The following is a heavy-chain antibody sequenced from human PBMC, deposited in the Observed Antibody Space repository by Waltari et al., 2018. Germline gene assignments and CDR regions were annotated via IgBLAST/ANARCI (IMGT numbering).Heavy chain of an antibody. CDR1: GGTFSSYA. D-gene: IGHD4-4*01. V-gene: IGHV1-69*01. Sequence: QVQLVQSGAEVKKPGSSVKVSCKASGGTFSSYAISWVRQAPGQGLEWMGGIIPIFGTAKFAQKFQGRVTITADESTSKAYMERSSLRSEDTAVYYCAGGAVTTFRLDWFDPWGQGTLVTVSS. J-gene: IGHJ5*02. CDR2: IIPIFGTA. CDR3: AGGAVTTFRLDWFDP.